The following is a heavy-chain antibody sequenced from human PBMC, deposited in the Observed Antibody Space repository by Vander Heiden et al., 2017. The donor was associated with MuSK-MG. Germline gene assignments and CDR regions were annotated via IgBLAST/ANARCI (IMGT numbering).Heavy chain of an antibody. Sequence: EVQLVESGGGLVQPGRSLRLSCAASGFIFHNYAMHWVRQAPGKGPEWVSGISSNSATTGYADSVRGRFTISRDNAKNSLYLQMNSLRVEDMALYYCAKDRGDFWSGSDYWGQGTLVTVSS. J-gene: IGHJ4*02. D-gene: IGHD3-3*01. CDR3: AKDRGDFWSGSDY. CDR2: ISSNSATT. V-gene: IGHV3-9*03. CDR1: GFIFHNYA.